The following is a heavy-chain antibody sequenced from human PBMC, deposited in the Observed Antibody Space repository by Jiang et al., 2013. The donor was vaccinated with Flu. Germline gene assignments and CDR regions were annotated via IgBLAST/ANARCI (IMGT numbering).Heavy chain of an antibody. CDR1: GGSIISENSY. Sequence: TLSLRCTVSGGSIISENSYWGWIRQPPGKGLEWIGSIYYSGTTYYNPSLTSRVTISVDTSKKQFSLKLRSVTAADTAVYYCASQHWDHGVGSYYMSHWGQGTLVTVSS. CDR3: ASQHWDHGVGSYYMSH. D-gene: IGHD3-10*01. V-gene: IGHV4-39*07. J-gene: IGHJ4*02. CDR2: IYYSGTT.